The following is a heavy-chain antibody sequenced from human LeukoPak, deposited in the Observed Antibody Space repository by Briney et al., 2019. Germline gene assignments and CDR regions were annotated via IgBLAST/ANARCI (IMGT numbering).Heavy chain of an antibody. V-gene: IGHV3-7*01. D-gene: IGHD3-22*01. CDR2: IKQDGSEK. CDR1: GFTFSSYW. CDR3: ARESLRYYDSSGYLDY. Sequence: GGSLRLSCAASGFTFSSYWMSWVRQAPGKGLGWVANIKQDGSEKYYVDSVKGRFTISRDNAKNSLYLQMNSLRAEDTAAYYCARESLRYYDSSGYLDYWGQGTLVTVSS. J-gene: IGHJ4*02.